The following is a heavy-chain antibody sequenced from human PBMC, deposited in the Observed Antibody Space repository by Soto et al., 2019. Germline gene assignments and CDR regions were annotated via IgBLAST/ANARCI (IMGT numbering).Heavy chain of an antibody. J-gene: IGHJ4*02. CDR3: ATGEGTFAY. CDR1: GFTFYSHG. V-gene: IGHV3-33*01. CDR2: IWGDASKT. Sequence: PGRSPRLSCVAYGFTFYSHGMHWFRQAPGKGLEWVAIIWGDASKTYYADSAKGRFTISRDNSKNTAYLELNSVRADDTAVYYCATGEGTFAYWGQRALVPVSS.